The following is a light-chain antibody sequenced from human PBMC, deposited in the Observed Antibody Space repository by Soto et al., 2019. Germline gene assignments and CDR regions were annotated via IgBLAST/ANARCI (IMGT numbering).Light chain of an antibody. J-gene: IGKJ2*01. CDR1: QSLSSR. CDR2: DAS. V-gene: IGKV1-5*01. Sequence: IHMTQSPSTLSASVGDRVTITCRASQSLSSRLDWYQQKPGKAPELLIYDASSLKRGVPSRFRGSESGTEFTLTISSLQPDDFATYYCQQYNDYSYTFGQGTKVDIK. CDR3: QQYNDYSYT.